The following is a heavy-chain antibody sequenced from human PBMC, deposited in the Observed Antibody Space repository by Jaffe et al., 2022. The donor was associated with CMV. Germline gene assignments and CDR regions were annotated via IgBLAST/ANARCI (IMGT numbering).Heavy chain of an antibody. Sequence: QVQLQESGPGLVKPSGTLSLTCAVSGGSISSSNWWSWVRQPPGKGLEWIGEIYHSGSTNYNPSLKSRVTISVDKSKNQFSLKLSSVTAADTAVYYCARHPIDTAMVKGGYYYYMDVWGKGTTVTVSS. J-gene: IGHJ6*03. V-gene: IGHV4-4*02. D-gene: IGHD5-18*01. CDR2: IYHSGST. CDR1: GGSISSSNW. CDR3: ARHPIDTAMVKGGYYYYMDV.